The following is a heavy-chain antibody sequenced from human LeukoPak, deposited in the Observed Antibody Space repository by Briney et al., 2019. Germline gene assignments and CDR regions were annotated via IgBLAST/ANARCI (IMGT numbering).Heavy chain of an antibody. CDR2: ISYDGSNK. Sequence: PGRSLRLSCAASGFTFSSYAMHWVRQAPGKGLEWVAVISYDGSNKYYADSVKGRFTISRDNSKNTLYLQMNSLRAEDTAVYYCARGVVTAIAKLDYWGQGTLVTVSS. CDR3: ARGVVTAIAKLDY. V-gene: IGHV3-30*04. D-gene: IGHD2-21*02. J-gene: IGHJ4*02. CDR1: GFTFSSYA.